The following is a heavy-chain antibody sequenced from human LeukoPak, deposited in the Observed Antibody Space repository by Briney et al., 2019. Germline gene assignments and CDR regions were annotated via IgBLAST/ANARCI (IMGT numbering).Heavy chain of an antibody. CDR2: IYPADSDT. Sequence: GESLKISCKGSGYRFTNYWIGWVRQMPGKGLEWMGIIYPADSDTRYSPSFQGQVTISADKSISTAYLQWSSLKASDSAMYYCARPDSVGAPSLFDYWGQGTLVTVSS. CDR1: GYRFTNYW. CDR3: ARPDSVGAPSLFDY. V-gene: IGHV5-51*01. D-gene: IGHD1-26*01. J-gene: IGHJ4*02.